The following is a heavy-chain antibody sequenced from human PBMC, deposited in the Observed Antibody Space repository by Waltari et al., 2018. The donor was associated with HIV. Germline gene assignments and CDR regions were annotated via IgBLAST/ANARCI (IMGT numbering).Heavy chain of an antibody. Sequence: EVQLVESGGGLVQPGESLRLSCAACGFTFSSHWMSWVRQAPGKGLEWVANIKPDGSETYYVDSVKGRFTISRDNAKTSLYLQMNSLRAEDTAVYFCAREYFYESSGYYYRSTFDYWGQGTLVTVSS. V-gene: IGHV3-7*01. CDR3: AREYFYESSGYYYRSTFDY. J-gene: IGHJ4*02. CDR1: GFTFSSHW. D-gene: IGHD3-22*01. CDR2: IKPDGSET.